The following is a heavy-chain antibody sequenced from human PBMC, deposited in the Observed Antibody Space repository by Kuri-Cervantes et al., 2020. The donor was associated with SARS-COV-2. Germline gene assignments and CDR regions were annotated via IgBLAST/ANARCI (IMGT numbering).Heavy chain of an antibody. CDR2: ISYDGSNK. Sequence: GGSLRLSCAASGFTFSSYAMHWVRQAPGKGLEWVAVISYDGSNKYYADSVKGRFTISRDNSKNTLYLQMNSLRAEDTAVYYCAKEGGIAARHDAFDIWGQGTMVTVSS. V-gene: IGHV3-30-3*01. D-gene: IGHD6-6*01. CDR3: AKEGGIAARHDAFDI. CDR1: GFTFSSYA. J-gene: IGHJ3*02.